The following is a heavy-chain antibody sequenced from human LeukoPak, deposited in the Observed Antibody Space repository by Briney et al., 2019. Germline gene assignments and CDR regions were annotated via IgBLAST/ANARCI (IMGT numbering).Heavy chain of an antibody. D-gene: IGHD3-16*01. CDR1: GYSISSSYY. CDR2: IYHSGST. Sequence: PSETLSLTCAASGYSISSSYYWGWIRQPPEKGLEWIGSIYHSGSTYYNPSFKSRVTISVDTSRNQFSLKLRSVTAADTAVYYCARGVTSISRGSYGYWGQGTLVTVSS. J-gene: IGHJ4*02. V-gene: IGHV4-38-2*01. CDR3: ARGVTSISRGSYGY.